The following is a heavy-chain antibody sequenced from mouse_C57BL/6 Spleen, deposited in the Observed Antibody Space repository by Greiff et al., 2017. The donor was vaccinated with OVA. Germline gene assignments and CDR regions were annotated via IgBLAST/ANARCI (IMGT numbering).Heavy chain of an antibody. J-gene: IGHJ3*01. CDR3: ARHSVYDGYPAWFAY. D-gene: IGHD2-3*01. CDR1: GFTFSSYG. CDR2: ISSGGSYT. V-gene: IGHV5-6*02. Sequence: DVMLVESGGDLVKPGGSLKLSCAASGFTFSSYGMSWVRQTPDKRLEWVATISSGGSYTYYPDSVKGRFTISRDNAKNTLYLQMSSLKSEDTAMYYCARHSVYDGYPAWFAYWGQGTLVTVSA.